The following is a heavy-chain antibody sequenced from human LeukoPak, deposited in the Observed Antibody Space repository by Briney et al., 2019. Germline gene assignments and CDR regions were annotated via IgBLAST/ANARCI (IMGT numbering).Heavy chain of an antibody. CDR2: ISSSSSYI. D-gene: IGHD1-26*01. J-gene: IGHJ3*02. Sequence: GGSLRLSCAASGFTCSSYSMNWVRQAPGKGLEWVSSISSSSSYIYYADSVKGRFTISRDNAKNSLYLQMNSLRAEDTAVYYCAIRIKVGATTGDAFDIWGQGTMVTVSS. V-gene: IGHV3-21*01. CDR1: GFTCSSYS. CDR3: AIRIKVGATTGDAFDI.